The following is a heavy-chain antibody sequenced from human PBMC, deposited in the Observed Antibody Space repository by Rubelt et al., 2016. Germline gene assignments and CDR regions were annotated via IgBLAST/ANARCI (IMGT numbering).Heavy chain of an antibody. CDR1: GGSISSSSYY. Sequence: QLQLQESGPGLVKPSETLSLTCTVSGGSISSSSYYWAWIRRPPGKGLECIGSVYYRGSTYYTPSLKRRVTISVNTSKNQFPRRRGPVTAADPAVYYCARTTGSNWFWGQGTLVTVSS. J-gene: IGHJ4*02. V-gene: IGHV4-39*07. CDR3: ARTTGSNWF. CDR2: VYYRGST. D-gene: IGHD1-26*01.